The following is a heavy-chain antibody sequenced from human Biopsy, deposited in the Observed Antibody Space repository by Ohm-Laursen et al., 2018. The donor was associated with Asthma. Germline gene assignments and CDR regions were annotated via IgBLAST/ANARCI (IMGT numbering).Heavy chain of an antibody. J-gene: IGHJ4*02. Sequence: SSVKVSCNSLGGTFNTYVIGWVRQAPGQGLEWLGGINTVFGTTTYPQKFQDRVTITADDSTSTVYMELSSLRSEDTAVYYCARKAGSCISRTCYSLDFWGQGTLVTVSS. V-gene: IGHV1-69*01. CDR3: ARKAGSCISRTCYSLDF. D-gene: IGHD2-2*01. CDR2: INTVFGTT. CDR1: GGTFNTYV.